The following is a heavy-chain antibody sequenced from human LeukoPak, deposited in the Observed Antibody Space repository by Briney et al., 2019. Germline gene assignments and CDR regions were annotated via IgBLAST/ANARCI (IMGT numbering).Heavy chain of an antibody. V-gene: IGHV3-23*01. CDR2: ISGGGGSA. D-gene: IGHD2-2*01. CDR3: ARETCSSTSCSTDY. J-gene: IGHJ4*02. CDR1: GFTLSSYA. Sequence: GGSLRLSCAASGFTLSSYAMSWVRQAPGKGLEWVSAISGGGGSAYYADSVKGRFTISRDNSKNTLYLQMNSLRAEDTAVYYCARETCSSTSCSTDYWGQGTLVTVSS.